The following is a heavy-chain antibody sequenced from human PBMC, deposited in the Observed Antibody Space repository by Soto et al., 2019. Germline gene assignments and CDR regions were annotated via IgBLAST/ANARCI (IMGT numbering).Heavy chain of an antibody. J-gene: IGHJ5*02. Sequence: GFLRLPCAPSGLRLNNYEMSWVRPAPGKGLVWISYISSRGDTKYYADSVKGRFSISRDNVRNSLYLQMSSMRAEDTAVYYCARARNLDKIRFGWFDPWGQGTMVTVSS. D-gene: IGHD3-10*01. CDR1: GLRLNNYE. V-gene: IGHV3-48*03. CDR3: ARARNLDKIRFGWFDP. CDR2: ISSRGDTK.